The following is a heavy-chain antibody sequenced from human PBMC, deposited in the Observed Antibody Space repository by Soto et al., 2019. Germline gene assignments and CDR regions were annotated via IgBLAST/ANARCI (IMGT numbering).Heavy chain of an antibody. J-gene: IGHJ4*02. CDR1: GYTFTSYY. V-gene: IGHV1-2*04. Sequence: ASVKVSCKASGYTFTSYYMNWVRQAPGQGLEWMGWINPNSGGTNYAQKFQGWVTMTRDTSISTAYMELSRLRSDDTAVYYCARDETPHNYYDSSGYYGYWGQGTLVTVPS. CDR3: ARDETPHNYYDSSGYYGY. CDR2: INPNSGGT. D-gene: IGHD3-22*01.